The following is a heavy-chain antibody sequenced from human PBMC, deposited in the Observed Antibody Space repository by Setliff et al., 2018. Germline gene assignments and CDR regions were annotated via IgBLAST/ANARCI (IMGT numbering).Heavy chain of an antibody. CDR1: GASISSYY. D-gene: IGHD3-22*01. CDR2: IHYSGNT. CDR3: AGGPVMIVATGYFDY. Sequence: PSETLSLTCTVSGASISSYYWSWIRQPPGKGLKWIGYIHYSGNTNYNPSLKSRVTISVDASKNQFSLKLTSVTAADTAVYYCAGGPVMIVATGYFDYWGQGTLVTVPQ. V-gene: IGHV4-59*01. J-gene: IGHJ4*02.